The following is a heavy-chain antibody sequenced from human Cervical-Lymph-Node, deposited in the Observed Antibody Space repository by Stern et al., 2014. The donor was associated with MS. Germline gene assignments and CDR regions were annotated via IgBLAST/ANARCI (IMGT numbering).Heavy chain of an antibody. CDR2: ISYDGRDK. V-gene: IGHV3-30*04. CDR3: AKGGSGSYLD. J-gene: IGHJ4*02. Sequence: VQLVEYGGGVVQPGRSLRLSCAASGFVFRRYALHWVRQAPGKGLEWLALISYDGRDKYYTDSVKGRFTVSRDNSNNTVDLEMNSLRLEDTAVYYCAKGGSGSYLDWGQGSLVTVSS. D-gene: IGHD1-26*01. CDR1: GFVFRRYA.